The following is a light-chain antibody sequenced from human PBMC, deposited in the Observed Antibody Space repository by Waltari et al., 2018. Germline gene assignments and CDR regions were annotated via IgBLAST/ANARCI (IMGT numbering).Light chain of an antibody. CDR2: EVS. CDR3: SSYAGSGTFVV. V-gene: IGLV2-8*01. Sequence: QSALTQPPSASGSPGQSVTISCTGTSSDVGGYNYVSWYQQHPGKAPQLMIYEVSKRPCGVPVRFSGAKSGSTASLTVSGLQAEDEADYHCSSYAGSGTFVVFGGGTKLTVL. CDR1: SSDVGGYNY. J-gene: IGLJ2*01.